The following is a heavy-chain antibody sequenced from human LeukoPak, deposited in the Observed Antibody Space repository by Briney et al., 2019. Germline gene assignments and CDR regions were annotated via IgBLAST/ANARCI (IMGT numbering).Heavy chain of an antibody. J-gene: IGHJ5*02. CDR1: GGSFSGYY. V-gene: IGHV4-34*01. CDR3: ARCIGSSSFARWFDP. D-gene: IGHD6-6*01. Sequence: SETLSLTCAVYGGSFSGYYWSWIRQPPGKGLEWIGEINHSGSTNYNPSLKSRVTISVDTSKNQFSLKLTSVTAADTAVYYCARCIGSSSFARWFDPWGQGTLVAVSS. CDR2: INHSGST.